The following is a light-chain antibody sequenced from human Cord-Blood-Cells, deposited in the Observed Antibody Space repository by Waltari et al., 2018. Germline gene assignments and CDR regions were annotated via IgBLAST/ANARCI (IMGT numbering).Light chain of an antibody. CDR3: SSYTSSSTYV. V-gene: IGLV2-14*01. J-gene: IGLJ1*01. CDR1: SSDVGGYNY. Sequence: QSALTQPASVSGSPGQSITISCTGTSSDVGGYNYVSWYQQHPGKAPKLMIYEVSNRPSGSSNRFSGSKSGNSACLTISGLQAEDESDYYCSSYTSSSTYVVGTGTKVTVL. CDR2: EVS.